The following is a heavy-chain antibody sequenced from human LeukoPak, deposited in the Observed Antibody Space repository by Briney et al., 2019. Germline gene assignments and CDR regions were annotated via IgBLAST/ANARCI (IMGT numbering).Heavy chain of an antibody. CDR3: TRTVYSTTWERWFDP. CDR2: ISNTGSPI. CDR1: GFTFSTYS. J-gene: IGHJ5*02. V-gene: IGHV3-48*04. D-gene: IGHD6-13*01. Sequence: GGSLRLSCAASGFTFSTYSMNWVRQAPGKGLEWVSYISNTGSPIYYADSVKGRFSISRDNARNSLYLQMNSLRAEDTAVYYCTRTVYSTTWERWFDPWGQGTLVTVSS.